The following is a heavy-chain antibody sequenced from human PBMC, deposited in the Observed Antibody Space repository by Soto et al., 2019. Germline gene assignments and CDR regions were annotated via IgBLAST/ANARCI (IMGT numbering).Heavy chain of an antibody. CDR2: INHSGST. D-gene: IGHD6-6*01. J-gene: IGHJ4*02. CDR1: GGSFSGYY. V-gene: IGHV4-34*01. CDR3: ARSEYSSSSGLI. Sequence: SETLSLTCAVYGGSFSGYYWSWIRQPPGKGLEWIGEINHSGSTNYNPSLKSRVTISVDTSKNQFSLKLSSVTAADTAVYYCARSEYSSSSGLIRGQGTLVIGSS.